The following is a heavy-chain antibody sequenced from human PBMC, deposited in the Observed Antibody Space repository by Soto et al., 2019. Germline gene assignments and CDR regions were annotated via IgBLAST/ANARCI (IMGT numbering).Heavy chain of an antibody. J-gene: IGHJ6*02. V-gene: IGHV4-34*02. D-gene: IGHD1-26*01. CDR1: GESFGGYE. CDR3: ARGGAHAKAGSGIYQFGYGLDL. Sequence: QVQLQQWGAGLLKPSETLSLTCDVSGESFGGYEWSWIRQSPGKGLEWIGDITHRGSTNYNPSLKSRVTLSVDTSKRQFSLKLSSVTAADTAVYYCARGGAHAKAGSGIYQFGYGLDLWGQGTTVTVSS. CDR2: ITHRGST.